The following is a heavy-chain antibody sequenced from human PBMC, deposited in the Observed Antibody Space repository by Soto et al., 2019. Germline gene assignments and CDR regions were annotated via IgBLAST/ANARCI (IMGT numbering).Heavy chain of an antibody. CDR3: ASRYGGWLDY. CDR2: INHSGST. CDR1: GGSFSGYY. J-gene: IGHJ4*02. D-gene: IGHD6-19*01. V-gene: IGHV4-34*01. Sequence: PSETLSLTCAVYGGSFSGYYWSWIRQPPGKGLEWIGEINHSGSTNYNPSLKSRVTISVDTSKNQFSLKLSSVTAADTAVYYCASRYGGWLDYWGQGTLVTVSS.